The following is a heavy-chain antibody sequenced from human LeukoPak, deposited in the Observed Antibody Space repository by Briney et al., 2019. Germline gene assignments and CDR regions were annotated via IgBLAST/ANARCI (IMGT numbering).Heavy chain of an antibody. J-gene: IGHJ4*02. CDR2: ISGSGGST. CDR3: AKGLAGYYYFSGQNDY. CDR1: GFTFSSYA. V-gene: IGHV3-23*01. D-gene: IGHD3-22*01. Sequence: PGGSLRLSCAASGFTFSSYAMSWVRQAPGKGLEWVSAISGSGGSTYYADSVKGRFTISRDNSKNTLYLQMNSLRAEDTAVYYCAKGLAGYYYFSGQNDYWGQGTLVTVSS.